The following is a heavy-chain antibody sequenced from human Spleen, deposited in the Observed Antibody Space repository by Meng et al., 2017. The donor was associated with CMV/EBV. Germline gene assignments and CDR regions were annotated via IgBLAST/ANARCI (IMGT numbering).Heavy chain of an antibody. CDR2: ISYDGSNK. CDR1: GFTFSSYA. D-gene: IGHD3-10*01. J-gene: IGHJ6*02. Sequence: GESLKISCAASGFTFSSYAMYWVRQAPGKGLEWVAVISYDGSNKYYADSVKGRFTISRDNSKNTLYLQMNSLRAEDTAVYYCARDYYGSGSYYIAYGMDVWGQGTTVTVSS. V-gene: IGHV3-30-3*01. CDR3: ARDYYGSGSYYIAYGMDV.